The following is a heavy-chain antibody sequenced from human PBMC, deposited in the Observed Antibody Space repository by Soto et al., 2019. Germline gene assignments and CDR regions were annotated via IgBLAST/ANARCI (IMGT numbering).Heavy chain of an antibody. CDR3: ARDRGGYDRLYYYHGMDV. D-gene: IGHD5-12*01. V-gene: IGHV3-11*06. Sequence: PGGSLRLSCAASGFTFSDYYMIWIRQAPGKGLEYISYISSSSGSTNYADSVKGRFTISRDNAKNSLYLQMSSLRAEDTAVYYCARDRGGYDRLYYYHGMDVWGQGTTVTV. CDR2: ISSSSGST. J-gene: IGHJ6*02. CDR1: GFTFSDYY.